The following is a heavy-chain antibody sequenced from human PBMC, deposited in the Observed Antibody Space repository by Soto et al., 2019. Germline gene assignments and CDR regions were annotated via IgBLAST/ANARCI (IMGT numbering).Heavy chain of an antibody. CDR3: ARESLVVVADYYYYYGMDV. CDR1: GYTFTGYY. V-gene: IGHV1-2*02. D-gene: IGHD2-15*01. CDR2: INPNSGGT. Sequence: GASVKVSCKASGYTFTGYYMHWVRQAPGQGLEWMGWINPNSGGTNYAQKFQGRVTMTRDTSISTAYMELSRLRSDDTAVYYCARESLVVVADYYYYYGMDVWGQGTTVTVSS. J-gene: IGHJ6*02.